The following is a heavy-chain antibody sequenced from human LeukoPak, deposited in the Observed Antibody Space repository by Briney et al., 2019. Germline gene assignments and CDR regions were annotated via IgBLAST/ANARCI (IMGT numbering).Heavy chain of an antibody. CDR2: INPSGGST. V-gene: IGHV1-46*01. J-gene: IGHJ4*02. CDR3: ARYYGSGSYYYPVSAPEVIDY. D-gene: IGHD3-10*01. Sequence: GASVKVSCKASGYTFTSYYMHWVRQAPGQGLEWMGIINPSGGSTSYAQKFQGRVTMTRDTSTSTAYMELRSLRSDDTAVYYCARYYGSGSYYYPVSAPEVIDYWGQGTLVTVSS. CDR1: GYTFTSYY.